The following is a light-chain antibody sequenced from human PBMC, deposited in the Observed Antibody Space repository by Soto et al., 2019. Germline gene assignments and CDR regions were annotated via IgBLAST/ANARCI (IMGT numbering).Light chain of an antibody. CDR3: QQYGSSPPA. Sequence: TLSCRASQSVSSSYLTWYQQKPGQAPRLLIYGASSRATGIPDRFSGSGSGTDFTLTISRLEPEDFAVYYCQQYGSSPPAFGQWTKVDIK. J-gene: IGKJ1*01. CDR1: QSVSSSY. V-gene: IGKV3-20*01. CDR2: GAS.